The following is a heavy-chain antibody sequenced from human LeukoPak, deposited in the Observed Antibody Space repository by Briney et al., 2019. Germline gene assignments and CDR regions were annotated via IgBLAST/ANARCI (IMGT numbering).Heavy chain of an antibody. V-gene: IGHV6-1*01. CDR1: GDSFSSNSAA. J-gene: IGHJ5*02. D-gene: IGHD4-17*01. CDR2: TYYRSKWYY. Sequence: SQTLSLTCAISGDSFSSNSAAWNWLRQSPSRGLEWLGRTYYRSKWYYDYAVSVKSRITINPDTSKNQFSLQLNSVTPEDTAVYYCARYGDGWFDPWGQGTLVTVSS. CDR3: ARYGDGWFDP.